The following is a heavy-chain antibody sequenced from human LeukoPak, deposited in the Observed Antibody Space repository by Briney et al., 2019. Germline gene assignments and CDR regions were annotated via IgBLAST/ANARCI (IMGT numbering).Heavy chain of an antibody. V-gene: IGHV3-23*01. CDR1: GYTFTSYA. CDR2: ISGSGGHT. Sequence: GGSLRLSCAASGYTFTSYAMTWVRQAPGKGLEWVAGISGSGGHTYYADSVKGRFTITRDSLKNTPNLQMNSLRAEDTDRSYCKNHGTWFDPWGQGTLVTVSS. CDR3: KNHGTWFDP. J-gene: IGHJ5*02.